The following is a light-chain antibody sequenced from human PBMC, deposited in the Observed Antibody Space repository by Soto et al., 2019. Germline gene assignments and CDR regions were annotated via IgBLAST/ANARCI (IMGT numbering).Light chain of an antibody. CDR2: WAS. CDR3: QQYYSTPLT. V-gene: IGKV4-1*01. Sequence: DIVMTQSPDSLAVSLGERATINCKSSQSVLYSSNNKNNLAWYQQKPGQPPKLLFYWASTRESGVPDRFSGSGSGTDFTLTISSLLAEDVAVYYCQQYYSTPLTFGGGTKVEIK. CDR1: QSVLYSSNNKNN. J-gene: IGKJ4*01.